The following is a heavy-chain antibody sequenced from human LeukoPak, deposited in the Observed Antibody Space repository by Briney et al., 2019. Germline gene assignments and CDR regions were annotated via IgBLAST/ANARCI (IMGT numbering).Heavy chain of an antibody. Sequence: SVKVSRKASGGTFSSYAISWVRQAPGQGLEWMGRIIPIFGTANYAQKFQGRVTITTDESTSTAYMELSSLRSEDTAVYYCARGRGGGDYEAVDAFDIWGQGTMVTVSS. CDR1: GGTFSSYA. CDR3: ARGRGGGDYEAVDAFDI. D-gene: IGHD4-17*01. CDR2: IIPIFGTA. V-gene: IGHV1-69*05. J-gene: IGHJ3*02.